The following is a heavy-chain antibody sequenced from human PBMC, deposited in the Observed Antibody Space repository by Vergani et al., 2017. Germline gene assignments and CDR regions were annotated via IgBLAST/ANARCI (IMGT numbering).Heavy chain of an antibody. J-gene: IGHJ3*02. CDR3: ARVLVEYXSSGYYYPVAAFDI. CDR2: IIPIFGTA. Sequence: QVQLVQSGAEVKKPGSSVKVSCKASGGTFSSYAISWVRQAPGQGLEWMGGIIPIFGTANYAQKFQGRVTITADESTSTAYMELSSLRSEDTAVYYCARVLVEYXSSGYYYPVAAFDIWDQGTMVTVSA. D-gene: IGHD3-22*01. CDR1: GGTFSSYA. V-gene: IGHV1-69*12.